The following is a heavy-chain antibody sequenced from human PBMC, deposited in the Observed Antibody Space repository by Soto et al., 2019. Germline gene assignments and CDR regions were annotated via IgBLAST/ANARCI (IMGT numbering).Heavy chain of an antibody. CDR3: AKHGGSGSFDY. J-gene: IGHJ4*02. CDR1: GFPFSGSA. CDR2: ISFSGDDT. D-gene: IGHD6-19*01. Sequence: PGGSLRLSCAVSGFPFSGSAMSWVRQAPGKGLERVSSISFSGDDTYYADSVKGRFTISRDNSKNTLYLQTSSLRVEDTAVYYCAKHGGSGSFDYWGQGTLVTVSS. V-gene: IGHV3-23*01.